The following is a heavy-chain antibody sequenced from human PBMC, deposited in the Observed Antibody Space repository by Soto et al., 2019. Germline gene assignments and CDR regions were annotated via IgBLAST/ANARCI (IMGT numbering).Heavy chain of an antibody. D-gene: IGHD3-22*01. J-gene: IGHJ4*02. V-gene: IGHV3-30-3*01. CDR3: ARDRGYDSSGYYFM. CDR2: ISYSGDNE. Sequence: QVQLVESGGGVVQPGRSLRLSCAASGFIFSSFAMHWVRQAPGKGLEWVALISYSGDNEYYADSVKGRFTISRDNSMNSLDLQMNSLRAEDTAVYYCARDRGYDSSGYYFMWGQGTLVTVSS. CDR1: GFIFSSFA.